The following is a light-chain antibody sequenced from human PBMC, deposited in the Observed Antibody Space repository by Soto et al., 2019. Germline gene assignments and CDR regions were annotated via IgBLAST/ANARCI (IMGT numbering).Light chain of an antibody. J-gene: IGKJ2*01. CDR3: QQYNNWPPYT. CDR2: GAS. CDR1: QSVSSN. Sequence: EIVMTQSPATLSVSVGERATLSCRASQSVSSNLAWYQQKPGQAPRLLIYGASTRATGIPARFSGSRSGTEFTLTTNSLQSEDFAVYYCQQYNNWPPYTFGQGTRLEIK. V-gene: IGKV3-15*01.